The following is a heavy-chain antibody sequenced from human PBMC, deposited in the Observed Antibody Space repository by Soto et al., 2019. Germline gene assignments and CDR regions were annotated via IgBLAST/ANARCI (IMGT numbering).Heavy chain of an antibody. V-gene: IGHV5-51*01. D-gene: IGHD2-8*01. Sequence: GVSLKISCKGSGYSFTSYWIGWVRQMPGKGLEWMGIIYPGDSDTRYSPSFQGQVTISADKSISTAYLQWSSLKASDTAMYYCARQKNRYCTNGVCYSLYGMDVWGQGTTVTVSS. CDR1: GYSFTSYW. J-gene: IGHJ6*02. CDR2: IYPGDSDT. CDR3: ARQKNRYCTNGVCYSLYGMDV.